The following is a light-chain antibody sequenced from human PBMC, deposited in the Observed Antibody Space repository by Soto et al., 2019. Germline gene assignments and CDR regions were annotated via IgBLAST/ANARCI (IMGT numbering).Light chain of an antibody. V-gene: IGKV3-20*01. CDR1: QSVTRNY. CDR3: HQYGSSITWT. CDR2: AAS. J-gene: IGKJ1*01. Sequence: EVVLTQSPGTVSLSPWERATLSCRASQSVTRNYFAWYQQKPGQAPKLLIYAASSRCTGIPDWFSGSGSGTAFTLSISSLEPEDFAVYYCHQYGSSITWTFGQGTKVEIK.